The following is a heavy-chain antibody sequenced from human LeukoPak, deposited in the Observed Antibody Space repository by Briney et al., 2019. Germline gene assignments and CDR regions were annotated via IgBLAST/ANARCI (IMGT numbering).Heavy chain of an antibody. D-gene: IGHD4-17*01. CDR3: AREGDTVTAFDY. Sequence: SETLSLTCAVYGGSFSGYYWSWIRQPPGKGLEWIGEINHSGSTNYNPSLKSRVTISVDTSKNQFSLKLSSVTAADTAVYYCAREGDTVTAFDYWGQGTLVTVSS. J-gene: IGHJ4*02. CDR2: INHSGST. V-gene: IGHV4-34*01. CDR1: GGSFSGYY.